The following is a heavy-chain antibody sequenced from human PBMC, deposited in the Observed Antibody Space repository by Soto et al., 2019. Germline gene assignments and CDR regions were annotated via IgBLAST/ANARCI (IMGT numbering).Heavy chain of an antibody. V-gene: IGHV4-30-4*01. Sequence: SETLSLTCNVSGGSISSGYYYWSWLRQSPGKGLEWIGYMHYRAIPYYNPSLKSRVSISVDTSKNQFSLTMASLTAADTAVYFCARAVCILYHYFDSWGQGTLVTVSS. CDR3: ARAVCILYHYFDS. CDR1: GGSISSGYYY. D-gene: IGHD2-15*01. J-gene: IGHJ4*02. CDR2: MHYRAIP.